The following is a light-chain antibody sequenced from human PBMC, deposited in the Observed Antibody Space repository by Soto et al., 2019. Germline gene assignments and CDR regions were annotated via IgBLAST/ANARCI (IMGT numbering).Light chain of an antibody. CDR1: QSLSNSS. Sequence: ESGLTQSPGTLSLSPGERATLACSASQSLSNSSVAWYQQKPGQGPRFLIYGVSSRSTGIPDRFSGSGSGTDFTLTISRLETEGFVVYYCQQYSTLPHTFGQGTKLEVK. J-gene: IGKJ2*01. CDR2: GVS. CDR3: QQYSTLPHT. V-gene: IGKV3-20*01.